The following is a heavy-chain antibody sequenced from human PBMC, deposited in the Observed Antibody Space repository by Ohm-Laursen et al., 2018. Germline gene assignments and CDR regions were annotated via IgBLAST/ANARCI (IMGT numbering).Heavy chain of an antibody. CDR3: AKAWGIKGLGEGYFDL. V-gene: IGHV3-9*01. J-gene: IGHJ2*01. CDR2: ISWNSGSI. D-gene: IGHD3-16*01. Sequence: SLRLSCTASGFTFADYVMQWVRQAPGKGLEWVSHISWNSGSIAYADSVKGRFTISRDNANNSLYLQMNSLRAEDTALYYCAKAWGIKGLGEGYFDLWGRGTLVTVSS. CDR1: GFTFADYV.